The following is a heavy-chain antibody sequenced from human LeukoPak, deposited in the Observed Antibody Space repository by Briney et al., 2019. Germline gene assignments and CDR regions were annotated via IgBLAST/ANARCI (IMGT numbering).Heavy chain of an antibody. V-gene: IGHV1-46*01. Sequence: GASVTVSCTSSGSSFTIYGIHWVRQAPGQGLEWMGIINPSGGSTTYEQNFQGRVTMTGDTSTGTVYMELSSLRSEDTAVYYCARDYYDSSGYYHGGHRGQGTLGTGS. CDR2: INPSGGST. D-gene: IGHD3-22*01. J-gene: IGHJ4*02. CDR1: GSSFTIYG. CDR3: ARDYYDSSGYYHGGH.